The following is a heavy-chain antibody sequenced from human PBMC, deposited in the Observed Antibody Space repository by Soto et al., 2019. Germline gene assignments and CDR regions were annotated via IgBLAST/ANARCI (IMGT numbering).Heavy chain of an antibody. D-gene: IGHD3-3*01. CDR1: GFSFSSYA. J-gene: IGHJ5*02. Sequence: GGSLRLSFAASGFSFSSYAMSWFRQAPGKGLEWVSAISGSGGSTYYADSVKGRFTISRDNSKNTLYLQMNSLRAEDTAVYYCGNEASTYIDFWRGYLHFVTCGQGT. CDR3: GNEASTYIDFWRGYLHFVT. V-gene: IGHV3-23*01. CDR2: ISGSGGST.